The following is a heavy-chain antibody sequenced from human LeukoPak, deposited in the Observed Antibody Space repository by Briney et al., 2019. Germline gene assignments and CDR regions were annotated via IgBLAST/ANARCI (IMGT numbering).Heavy chain of an antibody. CDR3: ARGDFYNYGKPFDP. V-gene: IGHV4-34*01. D-gene: IGHD5-18*01. Sequence: PSDTLSLTCAVYGGSFSGYDWSWIRQPPGKGLEWIASIDQGGSTYYNPSLKSRVTISVDTSKNQFSVKLTSVTAADTAVYYCARGDFYNYGKPFDPWSQGTLVTVSS. CDR1: GGSFSGYD. J-gene: IGHJ5*02. CDR2: IDQGGST.